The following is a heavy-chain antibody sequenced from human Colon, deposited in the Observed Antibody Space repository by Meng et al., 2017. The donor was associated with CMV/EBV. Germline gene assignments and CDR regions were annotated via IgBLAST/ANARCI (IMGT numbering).Heavy chain of an antibody. CDR2: ISSSGSTI. V-gene: IGHV3-48*03. CDR3: ARGSVGYYGMDV. Sequence: GESLKISCAASGFTFSSYEMNWVRQAPGKGLEWVSYISSSGSTIYYADSVKGRFTISRDNAKNSLYLQMNSLRAEDTAAYFCARGSVGYYGMDVWGQGTTVTVSS. D-gene: IGHD6-19*01. J-gene: IGHJ6*02. CDR1: GFTFSSYE.